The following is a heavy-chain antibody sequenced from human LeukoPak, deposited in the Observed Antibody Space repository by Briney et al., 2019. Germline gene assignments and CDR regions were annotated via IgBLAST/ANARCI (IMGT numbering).Heavy chain of an antibody. D-gene: IGHD6-13*01. V-gene: IGHV4-4*02. CDR1: GGSLSSSNW. Sequence: PSGTLSLTCAVSGGSLSSSNWWSWVRQPPGKGLEWIGEIYHSGSTNYNPSLKSRVTISVDKSKNQFSLKLSSVTAADTAVYYCARAPGPSHAGAFDYWGQGTLVTVSS. CDR3: ARAPGPSHAGAFDY. J-gene: IGHJ4*02. CDR2: IYHSGST.